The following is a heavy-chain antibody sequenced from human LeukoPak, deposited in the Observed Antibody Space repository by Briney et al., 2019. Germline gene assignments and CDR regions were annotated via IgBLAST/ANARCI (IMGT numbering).Heavy chain of an antibody. V-gene: IGHV1-8*01. J-gene: IGHJ6*03. CDR3: ARVRNSSGWHSIWRHSRYMDV. CDR2: MNPNSGNT. CDR1: GYTFTSYD. D-gene: IGHD6-19*01. Sequence: GASVKVSCKASGYTFTSYDMNWVRQATGQGLEWMGWMNPNSGNTGYAQKFQGRVTMTRNTSISTAYVELSSLRSEDPAAYYFARVRNSSGWHSIWRHSRYMDVWGKGTTVTISS.